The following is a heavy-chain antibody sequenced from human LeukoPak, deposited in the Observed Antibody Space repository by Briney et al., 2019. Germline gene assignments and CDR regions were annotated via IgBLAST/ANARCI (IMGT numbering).Heavy chain of an antibody. J-gene: IGHJ5*02. V-gene: IGHV3-23*01. Sequence: GGSLRLSCAASGFSFNFYSISWVRQPPGKGLQWVSTINANGINTYYAGSVRGRFTISRDNSKDTLYLQLNRLRDEDTAIYFCAKRISGGIAVFDDWFDPWGQGTMVIVSS. CDR1: GFSFNFYS. D-gene: IGHD6-19*01. CDR2: INANGINT. CDR3: AKRISGGIAVFDDWFDP.